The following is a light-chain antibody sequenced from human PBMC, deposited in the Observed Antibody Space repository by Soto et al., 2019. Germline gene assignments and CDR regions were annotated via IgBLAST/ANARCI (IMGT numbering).Light chain of an antibody. J-gene: IGKJ1*01. Sequence: DIQMTQSPFIVSASVGDRVTITCRASQTISNWLVWYQQKPGKAPKLLIYDASRLESGVPSRFSGSGSGTEFTLTISRLQPDDSATYFCQQYHTYSGTFGQGTKVEIK. CDR1: QTISNW. CDR3: QQYHTYSGT. CDR2: DAS. V-gene: IGKV1-5*01.